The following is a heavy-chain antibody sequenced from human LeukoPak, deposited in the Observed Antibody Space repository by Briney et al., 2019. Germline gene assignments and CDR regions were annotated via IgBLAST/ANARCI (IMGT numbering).Heavy chain of an antibody. CDR1: GFTFDDYA. Sequence: GGSLRLSCAASGFTFDDYAMHWVRQAPGKGLEWVSGISWNSGSIGYADSVKGRFTISRDNAKNSLYLQMNSLRAEDTALYYCAKDSSSWYEGSLDYWGQETLVTISS. V-gene: IGHV3-9*01. J-gene: IGHJ4*02. CDR2: ISWNSGSI. CDR3: AKDSSSWYEGSLDY. D-gene: IGHD6-13*01.